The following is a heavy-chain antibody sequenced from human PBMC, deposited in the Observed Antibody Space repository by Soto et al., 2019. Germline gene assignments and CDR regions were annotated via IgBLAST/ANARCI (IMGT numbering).Heavy chain of an antibody. CDR3: ARDQISPVAGRYYYYGMDV. CDR2: IWYDGSNK. CDR1: GFTFSSYG. J-gene: IGHJ6*02. D-gene: IGHD6-19*01. V-gene: IGHV3-33*01. Sequence: GGSLRLSCAASGFTFSSYGMHWVRQAPGKGLEWVAVIWYDGSNKYYADSVKGRFTISRDNSKNTLYLQMNSLRAEDTAVYYCARDQISPVAGRYYYYGMDVWGQGTTVTVSS.